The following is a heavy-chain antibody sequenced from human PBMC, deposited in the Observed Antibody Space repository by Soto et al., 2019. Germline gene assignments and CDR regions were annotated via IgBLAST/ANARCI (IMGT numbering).Heavy chain of an antibody. V-gene: IGHV4-61*01. CDR2: IYYSGST. J-gene: IGHJ4*02. D-gene: IGHD5-12*01. CDR3: ARAVGGDGYNYLRPYFDY. Sequence: SETLSLTCTVSGGSVSSGSYYWSWIRHPPGKGLEWIGYIYYSGSTNYNPSLKSRVTISVDTSKNQFSLKLSSVTAADTAVYYCARAVGGDGYNYLRPYFDYWGQGTLVTVSS. CDR1: GGSVSSGSYY.